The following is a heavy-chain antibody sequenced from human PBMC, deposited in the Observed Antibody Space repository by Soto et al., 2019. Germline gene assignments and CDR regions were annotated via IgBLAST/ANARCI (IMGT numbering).Heavy chain of an antibody. CDR1: GYSINRGYY. CDR3: ARLYTYGYYHFDH. J-gene: IGHJ4*02. V-gene: IGHV4-38-2*02. Sequence: SETLSLTCSVSGYSINRGYYWGWIRQAPGKGLEWIGSIYHRGATYYPPSFKTRATISLDTSKNQFTLRLTSVTAADTAVYFCARLYTYGYYHFDHWGQGTLVTVSS. D-gene: IGHD3-22*01. CDR2: IYHRGAT.